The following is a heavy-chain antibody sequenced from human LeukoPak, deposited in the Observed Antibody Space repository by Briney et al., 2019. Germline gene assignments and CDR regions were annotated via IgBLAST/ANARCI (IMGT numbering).Heavy chain of an antibody. J-gene: IGHJ4*02. CDR1: GGSISSSSYY. CDR3: ARGAYDSSGYLTY. V-gene: IGHV4-61*05. CDR2: IYYSGST. Sequence: PSETLSLTCTVSGGSISSSSYYWGWIRQPPGKGLEWIGYIYYSGSTNYNPSLKSRVTISVDTSKNQFSLKLSSVTAADTAVYYCARGAYDSSGYLTYWGQGTLVTVSS. D-gene: IGHD3-22*01.